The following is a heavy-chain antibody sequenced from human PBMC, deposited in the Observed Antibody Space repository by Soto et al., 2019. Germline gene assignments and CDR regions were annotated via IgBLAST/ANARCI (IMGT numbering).Heavy chain of an antibody. V-gene: IGHV1-69*02. CDR2: IIPILGIA. D-gene: IGHD3-3*01. CDR3: ARWGDTYYDFWSGSNDAFDI. Sequence: QVQLVQSGAEVKKPGSSVKVSCKASGGTFSSYTISWVRLAPGQGLEWMGRIIPILGIANYAQKFQGRVTITADKSTSTAYMELSSLRSEDTAVYYCARWGDTYYDFWSGSNDAFDIWGQGTMVTVSS. J-gene: IGHJ3*02. CDR1: GGTFSSYT.